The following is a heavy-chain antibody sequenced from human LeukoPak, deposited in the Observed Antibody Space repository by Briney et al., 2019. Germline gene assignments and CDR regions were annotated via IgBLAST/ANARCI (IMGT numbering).Heavy chain of an antibody. Sequence: ASVKVSCKASGYTXSGYHIHWVRQAPGQGLEWMGWINPSSGGTNYAQKFQDRATMTRDTSIGAAYMELTSLKSDDAAVYYCARSGYCSAGSCYSPFDYWGQGTLVTVSS. CDR1: GYTXSGYH. D-gene: IGHD2-15*01. V-gene: IGHV1-2*02. J-gene: IGHJ4*02. CDR3: ARSGYCSAGSCYSPFDY. CDR2: INPSSGGT.